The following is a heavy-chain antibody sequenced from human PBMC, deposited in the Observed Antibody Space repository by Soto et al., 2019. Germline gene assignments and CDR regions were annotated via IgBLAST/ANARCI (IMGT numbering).Heavy chain of an antibody. J-gene: IGHJ4*02. D-gene: IGHD2-2*01. V-gene: IGHV1-69*02. Sequence: QVQLVQSGAEVKKPGSSVKFSCKASGGTFSSYTISWVRQAPGQGLEWMGRIIPILGIANYAQKFQGRVTITADKSTSTAYMELSSLRSEDTAVYYCARNPQLGYCSSTSCYESAFDYWGQGTLVTVSS. CDR1: GGTFSSYT. CDR3: ARNPQLGYCSSTSCYESAFDY. CDR2: IIPILGIA.